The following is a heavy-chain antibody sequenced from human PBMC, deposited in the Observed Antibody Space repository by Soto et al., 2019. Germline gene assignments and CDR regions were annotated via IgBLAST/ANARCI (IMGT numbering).Heavy chain of an antibody. CDR3: ASQVSYGSGWFDP. V-gene: IGHV4-59*01. J-gene: IGHJ5*02. CDR2: IYYSGST. D-gene: IGHD5-18*01. Sequence: RSLTCTVSGGSISSYYWSWIRQPPGKGLEWIGYIYYSGSTNYNPSLKSRVTISVDTSKNQFSLKLSSVTAADTAVYYCASQVSYGSGWFDPWGQGTLVTVSS. CDR1: GGSISSYY.